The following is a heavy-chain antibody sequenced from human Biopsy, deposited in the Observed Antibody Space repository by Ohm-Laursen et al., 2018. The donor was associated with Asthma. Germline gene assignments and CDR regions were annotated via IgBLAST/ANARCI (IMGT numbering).Heavy chain of an antibody. CDR2: VFYSGAT. CDR3: ARTSQRATVVHFDY. CDR1: RGSVNSDKYY. J-gene: IGHJ4*02. V-gene: IGHV4-61*01. D-gene: IGHD4-23*01. Sequence: SETLSLTCTVSRGSVNSDKYYWSWIRQAPGKGLEWIAYVFYSGATNYNPSLKSRAALSIDTSKNQFSLKLTSVTAADTAVYYCARTSQRATVVHFDYWGQGTLVTVSS.